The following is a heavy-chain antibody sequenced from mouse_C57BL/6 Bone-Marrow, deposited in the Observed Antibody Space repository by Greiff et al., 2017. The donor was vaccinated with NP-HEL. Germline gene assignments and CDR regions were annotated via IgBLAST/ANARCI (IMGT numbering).Heavy chain of an antibody. D-gene: IGHD1-1*01. V-gene: IGHV1-59*01. CDR3: ARRNGSSYGYFDV. Sequence: QVQLQHPGAELVRPGTSVKLSCKASGYTFTSYWMHSVKQRPGQGLEWIGVIDPSDSYTNYNQKFKGKATLTVDTSSSTAYMQLSSLTSEDSAVYYCARRNGSSYGYFDVWGTGTTVTVSS. CDR1: GYTFTSYW. J-gene: IGHJ1*03. CDR2: IDPSDSYT.